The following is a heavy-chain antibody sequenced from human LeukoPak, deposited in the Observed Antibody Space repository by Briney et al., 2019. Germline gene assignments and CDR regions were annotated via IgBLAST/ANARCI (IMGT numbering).Heavy chain of an antibody. D-gene: IGHD4-23*01. J-gene: IGHJ4*02. V-gene: IGHV4-31*03. CDR2: IYYSGST. CDR1: GGPISSGGYY. CDR3: ATTTTVASPLYFDY. Sequence: SQTLSLTCTVSGGPISSGGYYWSWIRQHPGKGLEWIGYIYYSGSTYYNPSLKSRVTISVDTSKNQFSLKLSSVTAADTAVYYCATTTTVASPLYFDYWGQGTLVTVSS.